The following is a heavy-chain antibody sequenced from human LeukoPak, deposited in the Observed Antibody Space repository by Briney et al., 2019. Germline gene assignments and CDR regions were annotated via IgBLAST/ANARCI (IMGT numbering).Heavy chain of an antibody. Sequence: GGSLRLSCAASGFTFSGYWMTWVRQAPGKGLEWVANIKQDGSEKYYVDSVKGRFTISRDNAKNSLYLQMNSLRAGDTAVYYCAKSNLDGDYGDYRPYDYWGQGTLVTVSS. CDR2: IKQDGSEK. CDR1: GFTFSGYW. D-gene: IGHD4-17*01. V-gene: IGHV3-7*01. J-gene: IGHJ4*02. CDR3: AKSNLDGDYGDYRPYDY.